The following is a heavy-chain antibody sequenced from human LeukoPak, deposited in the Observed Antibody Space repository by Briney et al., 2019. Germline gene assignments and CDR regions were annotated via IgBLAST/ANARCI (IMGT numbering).Heavy chain of an antibody. J-gene: IGHJ4*02. CDR3: ARQGGVTSTYQHFDY. Sequence: SETLSLTCTVSGGSISSYYWSWIRQPAGKGLEWIGRIYTSGSTNYNPSLKGRVTMSVDTSKNQFSLKLSSVTAADTAVFYCARQGGVTSTYQHFDYWGRGTLVTVSS. CDR2: IYTSGST. CDR1: GGSISSYY. V-gene: IGHV4-4*07. D-gene: IGHD2-2*01.